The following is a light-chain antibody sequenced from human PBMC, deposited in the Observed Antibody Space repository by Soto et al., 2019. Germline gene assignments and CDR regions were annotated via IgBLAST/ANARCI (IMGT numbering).Light chain of an antibody. CDR2: SAS. CDR3: QESYTSGLT. CDR1: RSINNG. V-gene: IGKV1-39*01. Sequence: DIRLTQSPSSLSASVGDIVTISCRASRSINNGLNWYQQRPGKAPKLLIYSASSLQSGVPSRFSGSGSGTDFTLNINSLQPEDFATYYCQESYTSGLTFGGGAKVEI. J-gene: IGKJ4*01.